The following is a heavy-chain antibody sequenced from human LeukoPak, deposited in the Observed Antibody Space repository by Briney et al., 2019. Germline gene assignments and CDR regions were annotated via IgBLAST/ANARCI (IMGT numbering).Heavy chain of an antibody. D-gene: IGHD2-2*02. V-gene: IGHV3-30*02. Sequence: GGSLRLSCAASGFTFSDDYMSWIRQAPGKGLEWVAFIRYDGSNKYYADSVKGRFTISRDNSKNTLYLQMNSLRAEDTAVYYCAKDWGDCSSTSCYIDYWGQGTLVTVSS. CDR3: AKDWGDCSSTSCYIDY. CDR1: GFTFSDDY. J-gene: IGHJ4*02. CDR2: IRYDGSNK.